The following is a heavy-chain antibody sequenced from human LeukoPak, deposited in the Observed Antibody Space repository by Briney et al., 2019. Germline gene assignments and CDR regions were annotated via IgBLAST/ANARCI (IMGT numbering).Heavy chain of an antibody. J-gene: IGHJ3*02. Sequence: SETLSLTCTVSGDSISSYYWSWIRQPPGKGLEWIGYIYYSGGTDYNPSLKSRVTISVDTSKNQFSLKLRSVTAADTAVYYCARHVTISGPYDASDIWGQGTVVTVSP. CDR2: IYYSGGT. CDR1: GDSISSYY. CDR3: ARHVTISGPYDASDI. V-gene: IGHV4-59*08. D-gene: IGHD5-24*01.